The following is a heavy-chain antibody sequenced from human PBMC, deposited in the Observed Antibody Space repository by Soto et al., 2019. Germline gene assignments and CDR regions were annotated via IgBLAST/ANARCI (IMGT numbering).Heavy chain of an antibody. CDR3: ARLSFGYDMDV. CDR1: GGSNSSSRHY. V-gene: IGHV4-39*01. D-gene: IGHD3-16*01. J-gene: IGHJ6*02. Sequence: QLQLQESGPGLVKPSETLSLTCTVSGGSNSSSRHYWAWIRQPPGKGLEWIGSVFYSGRTYYNPSLKSRVTISVDTSKNQFSLNVSSMSAADTALYYCARLSFGYDMDVWGQGTTVTVSS. CDR2: VFYSGRT.